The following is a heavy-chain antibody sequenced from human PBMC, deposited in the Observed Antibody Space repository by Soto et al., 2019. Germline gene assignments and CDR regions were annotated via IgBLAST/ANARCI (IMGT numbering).Heavy chain of an antibody. CDR1: GYNFLTYG. J-gene: IGHJ5*02. D-gene: IGHD3-10*01. CDR2: ISTDNTHR. Sequence: VASVKVSCKASGYNFLTYGISWLRQAPGRGLEWMGWISTDNTHRNYAQNFQERVTMTTDTSTNTAYMELRSLRSDDTAIYYCARDRPGISVIRAVKTYNYFDPWGQGTLVTVSS. CDR3: ARDRPGISVIRAVKTYNYFDP. V-gene: IGHV1-18*01.